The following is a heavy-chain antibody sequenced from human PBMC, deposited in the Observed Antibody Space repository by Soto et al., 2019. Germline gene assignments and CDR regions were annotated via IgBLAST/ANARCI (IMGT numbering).Heavy chain of an antibody. CDR1: GFPFSTYA. V-gene: IGHV3-23*01. CDR2: ISNDGDTA. J-gene: IGHJ4*02. CDR3: VKPRVFIGAIVTLLDS. D-gene: IGHD3-16*02. Sequence: GGSLKLSCATFGFPFSTYAMVGVRRPEEKGLEWVASISNDGDTAYYADSVKGRVTISRGNSENTLYLQMNGLRADDTALYFCVKPRVFIGAIVTLLDSWGQGTQVTSPQ.